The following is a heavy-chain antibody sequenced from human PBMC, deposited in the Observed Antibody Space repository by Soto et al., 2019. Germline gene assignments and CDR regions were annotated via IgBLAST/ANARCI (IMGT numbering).Heavy chain of an antibody. Sequence: ASVKVSCKASGYTFTSYDINWVRQATGQGLEWMGWMNPNSGNTGYAQKFQGRVTMTRNTSISTAYMELSSLRSEDTAVYYCATYYDIFSPDYMAVWGKGTTVTVSS. CDR1: GYTFTSYD. CDR2: MNPNSGNT. CDR3: ATYYDIFSPDYMAV. J-gene: IGHJ6*03. D-gene: IGHD3-9*01. V-gene: IGHV1-8*01.